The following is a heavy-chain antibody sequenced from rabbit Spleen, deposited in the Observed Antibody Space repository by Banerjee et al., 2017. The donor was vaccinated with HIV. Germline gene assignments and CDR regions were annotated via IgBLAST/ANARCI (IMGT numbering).Heavy chain of an antibody. D-gene: IGHD1-1*01. J-gene: IGHJ4*01. CDR1: GFDFNNFY. V-gene: IGHV1S7*01. CDR2: IDLLFGTT. Sequence: LKLSCKGSGFDFNNFYMSWVRQAPGKGLEWIGYIDLLFGTTYYANWVNGRFTISSHNAQNTLYLQLNSLTPADTATYFCVRGASGSGYYSLWGPGTPSPS. CDR3: VRGASGSGYYSL.